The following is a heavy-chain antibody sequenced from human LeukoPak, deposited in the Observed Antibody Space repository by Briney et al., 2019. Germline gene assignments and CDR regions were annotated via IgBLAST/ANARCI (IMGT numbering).Heavy chain of an antibody. J-gene: IGHJ4*02. CDR2: VKSKTDGGTT. CDR1: GFTFSNAW. Sequence: GGSLRLSCAASGFTFSNAWVSWVRQAPGQGLEWVGRVKSKTDGGTTEYAATVKGRFTISRDDSKNTLYLQMNSLKSEDTAVYYCTRDDGYFDYWGQGTLVTVSS. V-gene: IGHV3-15*01. CDR3: TRDDGYFDY.